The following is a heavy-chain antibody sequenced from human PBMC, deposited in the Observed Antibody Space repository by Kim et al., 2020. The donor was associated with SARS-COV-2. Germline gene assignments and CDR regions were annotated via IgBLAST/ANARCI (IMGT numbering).Heavy chain of an antibody. V-gene: IGHV2-70*11. D-gene: IGHD3-10*01. Sequence: SGPTLVNPTQTLTLTCTLSGISLSTDGVCVNWIRQPPGKALEWLARIDWDDEKYYSVSLKTRLTISKDTSKNQVVLTVTNLDPVDTATYYCARIGCLFDRGAEGTYGGMDVWGQGTTVTVSS. CDR3: ARIGCLFDRGAEGTYGGMDV. J-gene: IGHJ6*02. CDR1: GISLSTDGVC. CDR2: IDWDDEK.